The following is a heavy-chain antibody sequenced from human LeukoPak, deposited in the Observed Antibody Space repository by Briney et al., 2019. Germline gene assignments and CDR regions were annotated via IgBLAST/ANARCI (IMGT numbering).Heavy chain of an antibody. CDR3: AHRLPMYGSSAFDY. J-gene: IGHJ4*02. CDR2: IYWNDDK. CDR1: GFSLSTSGVG. D-gene: IGHD3-10*01. Sequence: SGPTLVNPTQILTLTCTFSGFSLSTSGVGVGWIRQPPGKALEWLALIYWNDDKRYSPSLKSRLTITKDTSKNQVVLTMTNMDPVDTATYYCAHRLPMYGSSAFDYWGQGTLVTVSS. V-gene: IGHV2-5*01.